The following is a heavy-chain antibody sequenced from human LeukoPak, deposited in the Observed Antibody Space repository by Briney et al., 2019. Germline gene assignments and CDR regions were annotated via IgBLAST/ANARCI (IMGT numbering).Heavy chain of an antibody. V-gene: IGHV3-23*01. CDR3: AKAADDIVATTINYYYYYMDV. D-gene: IGHD5-12*01. Sequence: PGGSLRLSCAASGFTFSSYAMSWVRRAPGKGLEWVSAISGSGGSTYYADSVKGRFTISRDNSKNTLYLQMNSLRAEDTAVYYCAKAADDIVATTINYYYYYMDVWGKGTTVTVSS. J-gene: IGHJ6*03. CDR1: GFTFSSYA. CDR2: ISGSGGST.